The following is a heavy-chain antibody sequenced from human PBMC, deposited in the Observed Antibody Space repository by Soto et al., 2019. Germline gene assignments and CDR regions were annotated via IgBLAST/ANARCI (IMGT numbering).Heavy chain of an antibody. V-gene: IGHV5-10-1*01. CDR3: ARHGSNSGARGYYYGMDV. D-gene: IGHD6-19*01. J-gene: IGHJ6*02. Sequence: GESLKISCKGSGYSFTSYWISWVRQMPGKGLEWVGRINPSDSYTNYSPSLQGHVTISADKSISTAYLQWSSLKASDTAMYYCARHGSNSGARGYYYGMDVWGQGTTVTVSS. CDR2: INPSDSYT. CDR1: GYSFTSYW.